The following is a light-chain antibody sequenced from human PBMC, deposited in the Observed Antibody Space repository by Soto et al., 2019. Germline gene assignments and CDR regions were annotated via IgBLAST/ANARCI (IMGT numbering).Light chain of an antibody. J-gene: IGKJ4*01. Sequence: EIVLTQSPGTLSLSPWEIATLSFMASQSVSSSYLAWYQQKPGQAPRLLIYGASSRATGIPDRFSGSGSGTDFTLTISRLEPEDFAVYYCQQYGSSPLTFGGGTKVDIK. CDR1: QSVSSSY. CDR3: QQYGSSPLT. V-gene: IGKV3-20*01. CDR2: GAS.